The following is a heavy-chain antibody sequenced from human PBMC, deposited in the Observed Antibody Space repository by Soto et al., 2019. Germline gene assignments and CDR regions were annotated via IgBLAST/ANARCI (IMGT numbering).Heavy chain of an antibody. CDR1: GFTFSSYA. D-gene: IGHD3-16*02. J-gene: IGHJ4*02. V-gene: IGHV3-30-3*01. CDR2: ISYDGSNK. Sequence: QVQLVESGGGVVQPGRSLRLSCAASGFTFSSYAMHWVRQAPGKGLEWVAVISYDGSNKYYADSVKGRFTISRDNSKNTLYLKMNSLRAEDTAVYYCARVLEDYVWRSYRQVEGLFDYWGQGTLVTVSS. CDR3: ARVLEDYVWRSYRQVEGLFDY.